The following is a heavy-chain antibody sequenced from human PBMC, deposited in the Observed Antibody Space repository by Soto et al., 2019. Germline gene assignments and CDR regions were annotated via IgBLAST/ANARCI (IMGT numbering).Heavy chain of an antibody. V-gene: IGHV4-59*01. CDR1: GGSISSYY. D-gene: IGHD6-19*01. CDR2: IYYSGST. CDR3: ARGGRGWYQPFDY. J-gene: IGHJ4*02. Sequence: SETLSLTCTVAGGSISSYYWSWIRQPPGKGLEGIGYIYYSGSTNYNPSLKSRVTISVDTSKNQFSLKLSSVTAADTAVFYCARGGRGWYQPFDYWGQGPLVPVSS.